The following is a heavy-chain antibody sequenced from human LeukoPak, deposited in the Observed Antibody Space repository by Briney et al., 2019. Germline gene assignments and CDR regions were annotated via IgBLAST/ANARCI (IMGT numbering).Heavy chain of an antibody. CDR2: INPNSGGT. Sequence: ASVKVSCKASGYTFTGYYIQWARQAPGQGLEWMGWINPNSGGTDYAQKFQGRVTMARDTSTSTAYMELRRLRSDDTAVYYCASGDSSDRSALYYSDYWGQGTLVTVSS. D-gene: IGHD6-19*01. CDR3: ASGDSSDRSALYYSDY. J-gene: IGHJ4*02. V-gene: IGHV1-2*02. CDR1: GYTFTGYY.